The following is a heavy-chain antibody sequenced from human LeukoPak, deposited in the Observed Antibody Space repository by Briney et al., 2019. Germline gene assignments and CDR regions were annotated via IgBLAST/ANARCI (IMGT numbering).Heavy chain of an antibody. Sequence: ASVKVSCKASGYTFTGYYIHWVRQAPGQGLEWMGWVNPNSGGTKYAQKFQGRVTMTRDTSIGTAYMELSSLTSDDTALYYCARDGAVAGTAYPEYWGQGTLVTVSS. CDR1: GYTFTGYY. CDR3: ARDGAVAGTAYPEY. D-gene: IGHD6-19*01. J-gene: IGHJ4*02. V-gene: IGHV1-2*02. CDR2: VNPNSGGT.